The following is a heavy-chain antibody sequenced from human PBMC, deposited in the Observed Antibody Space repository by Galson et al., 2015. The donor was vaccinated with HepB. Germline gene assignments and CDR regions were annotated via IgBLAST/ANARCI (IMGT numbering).Heavy chain of an antibody. CDR2: IIPNSGGT. Sequence: SVKVSCKASGFSFTGYFLHWVRQAPGQGLEWMGRIIPNSGGTFYSQKFQGRVTLTVDTSISTAYTELTTVTSDDTAVYFCVRDVGRTSSWFDLWGQGTLVIVSS. J-gene: IGHJ5*02. CDR3: VRDVGRTSSWFDL. V-gene: IGHV1-2*06. CDR1: GFSFTGYF. D-gene: IGHD1-14*01.